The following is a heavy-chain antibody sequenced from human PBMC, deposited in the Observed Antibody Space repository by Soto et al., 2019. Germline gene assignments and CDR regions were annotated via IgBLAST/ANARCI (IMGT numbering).Heavy chain of an antibody. CDR3: ARLGKNLGIFGVVIINTYYFDY. Sequence: EVQLVESGGGLVQPGGSLRLSCAASGFTFSSYWMSWVRQAPGKGLEWVANIKQDGSEKYYVDSVKGRFTISRDNAKNSLYLQMNSLRAEDTAVYYCARLGKNLGIFGVVIINTYYFDYWGQGTLVTVSS. V-gene: IGHV3-7*01. CDR1: GFTFSSYW. CDR2: IKQDGSEK. D-gene: IGHD3-3*01. J-gene: IGHJ4*02.